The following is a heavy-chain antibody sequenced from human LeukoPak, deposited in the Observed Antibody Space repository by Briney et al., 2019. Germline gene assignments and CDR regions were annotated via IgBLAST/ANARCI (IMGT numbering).Heavy chain of an antibody. D-gene: IGHD1-20*01. CDR3: VRDPGITGTSY. J-gene: IGHJ4*02. V-gene: IGHV3-48*03. CDR2: ISGSGSTR. CDR1: GFTFSSYE. Sequence: AGGSLRLSCAASGFTFSSYEMNWVRQAPGKGLEWVSYISGSGSTRYYTDSVKGRFTISRDNAKNSLYLKLNSLRAEDTAVYYCVRDPGITGTSYWGQGTLVTVSS.